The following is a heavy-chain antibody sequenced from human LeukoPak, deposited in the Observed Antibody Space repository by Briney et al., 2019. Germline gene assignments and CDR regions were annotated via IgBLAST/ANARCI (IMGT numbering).Heavy chain of an antibody. V-gene: IGHV3-48*03. CDR1: GLIFSNYE. D-gene: IGHD3-16*02. CDR2: ISTSYTIV. Sequence: GGSLRLSCAASGLIFSNYEMNWVRQAPGKGQEWVSYISTSYTIVRYADSVKGRFTISRDNAQNSLYLQMNSLRAEDTAVYYCETDEGGVIDFDNWGQGTLVTV. J-gene: IGHJ4*02. CDR3: ETDEGGVIDFDN.